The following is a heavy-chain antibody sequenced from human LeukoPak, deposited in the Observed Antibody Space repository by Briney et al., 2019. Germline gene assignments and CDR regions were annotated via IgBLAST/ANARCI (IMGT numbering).Heavy chain of an antibody. CDR3: TRSWAYCYGSGSDY. J-gene: IGHJ4*02. Sequence: AGGSLRLSCAASGFTFSGSAMHWVRQASGKGLEWVGRIRSKANSYATAYAASVKGRFTISRDDSKNTAYLQMNSLKTEDTAVYYCTRSWAYCYGSGSDYWGQGTLVTVSS. CDR2: IRSKANSYAT. V-gene: IGHV3-73*01. D-gene: IGHD3-10*01. CDR1: GFTFSGSA.